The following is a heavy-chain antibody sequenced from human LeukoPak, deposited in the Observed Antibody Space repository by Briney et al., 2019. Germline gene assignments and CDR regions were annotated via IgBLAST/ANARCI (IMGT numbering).Heavy chain of an antibody. V-gene: IGHV3-30*18. D-gene: IGHD3-22*01. CDR3: AKAAVYDSSGYYY. CDR1: GFTFRSYG. J-gene: IGHJ4*02. CDR2: TSYDGSNK. Sequence: PGGSLRLSCAASGFTFRSYGMHWVRQAPGKGLEWVAVTSYDGSNKYYADSVKGRFTISRDNSKNTLYLQMGSLRAEDTAVYYCAKAAVYDSSGYYYWGQGTLVTVSS.